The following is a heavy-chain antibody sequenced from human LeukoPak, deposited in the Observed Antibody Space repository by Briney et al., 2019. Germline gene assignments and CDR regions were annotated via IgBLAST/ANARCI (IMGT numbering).Heavy chain of an antibody. CDR2: ISASGGST. CDR1: GFTFSNYA. V-gene: IGHV3-23*01. CDR3: AKDKGYSYSYVFDY. J-gene: IGHJ4*02. D-gene: IGHD5-18*01. Sequence: GGSLRLSCAASGFTFSNYAISWVCQAPGKGLEWVSTISASGGSTYYADSVRGRFTISRDNSKNTLSLQMNSLRAEDTALYYCAKDKGYSYSYVFDYWGQGTLVTVSS.